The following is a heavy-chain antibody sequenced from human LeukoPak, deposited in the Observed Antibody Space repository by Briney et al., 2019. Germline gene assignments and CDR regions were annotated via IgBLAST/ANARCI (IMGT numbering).Heavy chain of an antibody. J-gene: IGHJ4*02. CDR2: IYYSGST. D-gene: IGHD6-19*01. Sequence: KPSETLSLTCTVSGGSIRSSNYYWGWIRQPPGKGLEWIASIYYSGSTYYNPSLKSRVTISVDTSKNQFSLKLSSVTAADTAVYYCARRSSSGWTFDYWGQGTLVTVSS. CDR1: GGSIRSSNYY. V-gene: IGHV4-39*01. CDR3: ARRSSSGWTFDY.